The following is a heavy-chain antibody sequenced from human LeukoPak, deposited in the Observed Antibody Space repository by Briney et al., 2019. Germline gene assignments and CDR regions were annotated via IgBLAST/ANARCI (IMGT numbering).Heavy chain of an antibody. V-gene: IGHV4-39*01. CDR3: ASRYYGSGSYYNEVWFDP. J-gene: IGHJ5*02. Sequence: SETLSLTCTVSGGSISSSSYYWGWIRQPPGKGLEWIGSIYYSGSTYYNPSLKSRVTISVDTSKNQFSLKLSSVTAADTAVYYCASRYYGSGSYYNEVWFDPWGQGTLVTVSS. CDR1: GGSISSSSYY. D-gene: IGHD3-10*01. CDR2: IYYSGST.